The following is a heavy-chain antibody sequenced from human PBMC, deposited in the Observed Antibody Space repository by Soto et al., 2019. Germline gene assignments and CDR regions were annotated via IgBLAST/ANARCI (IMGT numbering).Heavy chain of an antibody. V-gene: IGHV3-23*01. Sequence: QAGGSLSISCAASGVTFSSYAMSWVRQAPGKGLEWVSAISGSGGSTYYADSVKGRFTISRDNSKNTLYLQMNSLRAEDTAVYYWAKASSGYSYGPLPQYGMVVCCQAITVS. CDR3: AKASSGYSYGPLPQYGMVV. J-gene: IGHJ6*02. CDR2: ISGSGGST. CDR1: GVTFSSYA. D-gene: IGHD5-18*01.